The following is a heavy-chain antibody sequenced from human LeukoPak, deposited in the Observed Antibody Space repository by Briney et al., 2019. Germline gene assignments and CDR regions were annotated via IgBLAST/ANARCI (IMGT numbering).Heavy chain of an antibody. V-gene: IGHV1-18*01. J-gene: IGHJ4*02. Sequence: ASVKVSCKASGYTFISYGISWVRHAPGQGLEWMGWISAYNGNTNYAQKLQGRVTMTTDTSTSTAYMELRSLRSDDTAVYYCARDRHDSHSKPLSDYWGQGTLVTVSS. CDR2: ISAYNGNT. CDR3: ARDRHDSHSKPLSDY. D-gene: IGHD1-14*01. CDR1: GYTFISYG.